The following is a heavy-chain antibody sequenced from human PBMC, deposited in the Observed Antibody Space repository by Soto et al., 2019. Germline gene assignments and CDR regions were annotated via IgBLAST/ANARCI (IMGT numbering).Heavy chain of an antibody. J-gene: IGHJ4*02. Sequence: QVQLVQSGAEVKKPGSSVKVSCKASGGTFSSYAISWVRQAPGQGLEWMGGIIPIFGTANYAQKFQGRVTITADESTSTAYMELSSLRAEDTAVYYCARGGNEWLVKGGAFDYWGQGTLVTVSS. V-gene: IGHV1-69*01. CDR3: ARGGNEWLVKGGAFDY. CDR1: GGTFSSYA. CDR2: IIPIFGTA. D-gene: IGHD6-19*01.